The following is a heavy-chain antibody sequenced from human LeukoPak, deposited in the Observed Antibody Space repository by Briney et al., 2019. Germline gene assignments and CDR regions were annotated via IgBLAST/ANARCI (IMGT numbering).Heavy chain of an antibody. D-gene: IGHD2-8*01. Sequence: GRSLRLSCAPSGFMFNDYALHWVRQAPGKGLEWVSSISWNSGNMYYVDSVKGRFTISRDNSKNTLYLQMNSLRAEDTAVYYCAKDLYDREAFDIWGQGTMVTVSS. CDR3: AKDLYDREAFDI. CDR2: ISWNSGNM. V-gene: IGHV3-9*01. J-gene: IGHJ3*02. CDR1: GFMFNDYA.